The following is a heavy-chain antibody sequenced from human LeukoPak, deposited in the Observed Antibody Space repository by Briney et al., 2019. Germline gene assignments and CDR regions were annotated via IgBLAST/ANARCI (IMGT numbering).Heavy chain of an antibody. Sequence: SETLSLTCAVSGGSISSSNWWSGVRQPPGKGLEWIGEIYHSGSTNYNPSLKSRVTISVDKSKNQFSLKLSSVTAADTAVYYCARANIAAAGSPRDYWGQGTLVTVSS. V-gene: IGHV4-4*02. J-gene: IGHJ4*02. CDR1: GGSISSSNW. D-gene: IGHD6-13*01. CDR3: ARANIAAAGSPRDY. CDR2: IYHSGST.